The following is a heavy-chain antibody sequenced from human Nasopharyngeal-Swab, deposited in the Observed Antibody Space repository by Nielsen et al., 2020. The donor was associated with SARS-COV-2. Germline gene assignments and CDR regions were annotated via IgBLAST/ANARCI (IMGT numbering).Heavy chain of an antibody. Sequence: GGSLRLSCAASGFTFSSYGMHWVRQAPGKGLEWVAVISYDGSNKYYADSVKGRFTISRDNSKNTLYLQMNSLRAEDTAVYYCARDSDCGGDCYPYDAFDIWGQGTMVTVSS. CDR2: ISYDGSNK. J-gene: IGHJ3*02. CDR1: GFTFSSYG. D-gene: IGHD2-21*02. V-gene: IGHV3-30*03. CDR3: ARDSDCGGDCYPYDAFDI.